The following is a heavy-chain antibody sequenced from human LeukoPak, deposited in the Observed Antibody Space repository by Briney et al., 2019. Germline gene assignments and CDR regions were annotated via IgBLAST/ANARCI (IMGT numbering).Heavy chain of an antibody. J-gene: IGHJ6*03. CDR2: ILTSGTT. CDR3: ATDRYYYMDV. Sequence: PSETLSLTCSVSGGSVSSYYWTWVRQSAEKGLEWIGRILTSGTTNFNPSLKSRVTMSVDTSKNQFSLKLSSVTAADTAVYYCATDRYYYMDVWGKGITVTVSS. V-gene: IGHV4-4*07. CDR1: GGSVSSYY.